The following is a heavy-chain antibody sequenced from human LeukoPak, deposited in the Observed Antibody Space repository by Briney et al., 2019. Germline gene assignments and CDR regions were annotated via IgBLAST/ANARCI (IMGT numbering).Heavy chain of an antibody. J-gene: IGHJ4*02. CDR1: GFTFSKNA. CDR2: ISYDGSNK. Sequence: GGSLRLSCVVSGFTFSKNAMHWVRQAPGKGREWVAVISYDGSNKNFADSVKGRFTVSRDNSKHTLYLHMKSLRGDDTAMYYCATGGKSDFSSGYHIDNWGQGTLVTVSS. D-gene: IGHD3-3*01. CDR3: ATGGKSDFSSGYHIDN. V-gene: IGHV3-30*04.